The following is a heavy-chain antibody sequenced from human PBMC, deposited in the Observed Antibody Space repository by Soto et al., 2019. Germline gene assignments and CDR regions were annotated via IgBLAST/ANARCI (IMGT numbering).Heavy chain of an antibody. J-gene: IGHJ4*02. Sequence: EVQLLESGGGLVQPGGSLRLSCAASRFTFTTYAMNWVRQAPGKGLEWVSGISAGGAFTYYADSVKGRFTISSDDSKNTLFLRMNGLRAEDTAVYCCVKTGPTNYFHYWAQGALVTVAS. CDR3: VKTGPTNYFHY. V-gene: IGHV3-23*01. CDR1: RFTFTTYA. CDR2: ISAGGAFT.